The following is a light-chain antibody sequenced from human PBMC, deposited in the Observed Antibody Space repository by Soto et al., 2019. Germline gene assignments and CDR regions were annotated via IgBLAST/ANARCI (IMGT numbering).Light chain of an antibody. CDR3: QQSYSPPLT. CDR1: QGIDNY. V-gene: IGKV1-39*01. J-gene: IGKJ4*01. Sequence: DIQMTQSPSSLSASVGDRVTITCRANQGIDNYLNWYQHKPGKAPVSLILSGSILQTAVPARFSGDGFGTDFSLTISSRHPEECATYYCQQSYSPPLTFGGGTNVEL. CDR2: SGS.